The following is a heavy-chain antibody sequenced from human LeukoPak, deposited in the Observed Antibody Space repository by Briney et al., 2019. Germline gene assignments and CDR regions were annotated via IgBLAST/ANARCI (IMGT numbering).Heavy chain of an antibody. D-gene: IGHD1-26*01. CDR2: IHYSGSN. Sequence: GSLRLSCATSGFSFTDYPMNWVRQAPGKGLEWIGHIHYSGSNNYNPSLKSRVTMFVDKSKNQISLRLSSVTAADTAVYYCARHGTVSSGSYFDYWGQGTQVTLS. CDR3: ARHGTVSSGSYFDY. J-gene: IGHJ4*02. V-gene: IGHV4-59*08. CDR1: GFSFTDYP.